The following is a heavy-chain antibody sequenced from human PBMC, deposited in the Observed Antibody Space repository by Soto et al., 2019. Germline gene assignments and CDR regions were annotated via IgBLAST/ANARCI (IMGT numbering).Heavy chain of an antibody. V-gene: IGHV5-51*01. D-gene: IGHD2-15*01. CDR2: IYPGDSDT. Sequence: GESLKISCKGSGYSFTSYWIGWVRQMPGKGLEWMGIIYPGDSDTRYSPSFQGQVTISADKPISTAYLQWSSLKASDTAMYYCASHLLVEYYYYYMDVWGKGTTVTVSS. J-gene: IGHJ6*03. CDR3: ASHLLVEYYYYYMDV. CDR1: GYSFTSYW.